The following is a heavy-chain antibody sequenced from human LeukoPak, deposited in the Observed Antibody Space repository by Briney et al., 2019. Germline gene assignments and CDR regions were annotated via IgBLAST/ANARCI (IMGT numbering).Heavy chain of an antibody. CDR2: IYTSGNT. D-gene: IGHD3-10*01. CDR3: ARHSFLWYTNWFDP. J-gene: IGHJ5*02. Sequence: PSETLSLTCTVSGGSINSGSYYWSWIRQPAGKGLEWIGRIYTSGNTNYNPSLKSRVTISVDTSKNQFSLKLSSVTAADTAVYYCARHSFLWYTNWFDPWGQGTLVTVSS. V-gene: IGHV4-61*02. CDR1: GGSINSGSYY.